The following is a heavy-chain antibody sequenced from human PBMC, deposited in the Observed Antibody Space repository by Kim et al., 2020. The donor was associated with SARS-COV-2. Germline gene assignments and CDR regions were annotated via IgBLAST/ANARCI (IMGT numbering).Heavy chain of an antibody. CDR2: SRNKAKKYTT. CDR1: GFIFSDHF. D-gene: IGHD1-7*01. CDR3: ARAPTGNYHWD. V-gene: IGHV3-72*01. J-gene: IGHJ4*02. Sequence: GGSLRLSCAASGFIFSDHFIDWVRQTPGKGLEWIGRSRNKAKKYTTEYAASVKGRFSISRDDSRNSLYLQMNSVKTEDTAVYYCARAPTGNYHWDWGQGTLVIVSS.